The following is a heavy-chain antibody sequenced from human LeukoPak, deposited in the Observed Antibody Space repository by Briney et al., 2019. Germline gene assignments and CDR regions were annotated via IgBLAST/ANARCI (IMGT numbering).Heavy chain of an antibody. D-gene: IGHD2-2*01. J-gene: IGHJ6*02. CDR3: ARGKAGYCSSTSCQHYYYGMDV. Sequence: ASVKVSCKASGYTSTSYGISWVRQAPGQGLEWMGWISAYNGNTNYAQKLQGRVTMTTDTSTSTAYMELRSLRSDDTAVYYCARGKAGYCSSTSCQHYYYGMDVWGQGTTVTVSS. CDR1: GYTSTSYG. V-gene: IGHV1-18*01. CDR2: ISAYNGNT.